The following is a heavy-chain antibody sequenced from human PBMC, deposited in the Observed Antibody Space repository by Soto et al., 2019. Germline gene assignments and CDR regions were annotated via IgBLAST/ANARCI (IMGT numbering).Heavy chain of an antibody. CDR2: ISGSGGST. Sequence: EVQLLESGGGLVQPGGSLRLSCAASGFTFSSYAMSWVRQAPGKGLEWVSAISGSGGSTYYADSVKGRFTISRDNSKNTLYLQMNSLRAEDTAVYYCAKEGGYYDILAGYALDYWGQGTLVTVSS. CDR3: AKEGGYYDILAGYALDY. D-gene: IGHD3-9*01. CDR1: GFTFSSYA. J-gene: IGHJ4*02. V-gene: IGHV3-23*01.